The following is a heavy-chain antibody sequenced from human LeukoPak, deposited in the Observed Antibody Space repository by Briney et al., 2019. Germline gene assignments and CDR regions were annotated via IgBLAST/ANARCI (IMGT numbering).Heavy chain of an antibody. CDR1: GGSISSSSYY. Sequence: SETLSLTCTVSGGSISSSSYYWGWIRQPPGKGLEWIGYIYYSGSTYYNPSLKSRVTISVDTSKNQFSLKLSSVTAADTAVYYCARVRANDAFDIWGQGTMVTVSS. CDR2: IYYSGST. V-gene: IGHV4-39*07. J-gene: IGHJ3*02. CDR3: ARVRANDAFDI.